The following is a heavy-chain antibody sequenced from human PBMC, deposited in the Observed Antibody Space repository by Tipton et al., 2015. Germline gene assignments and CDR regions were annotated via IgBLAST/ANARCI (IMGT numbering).Heavy chain of an antibody. J-gene: IGHJ6*02. CDR1: GFSFAAYG. D-gene: IGHD3-10*02. CDR2: ISRNPNST. CDR3: ARCWHYYYYYGMDV. V-gene: IGHV3-23*01. Sequence: SLRLSCAASGFSFAAYGMSWVRQAPGKGLEWVSSISRNPNSTYYAESVQGRFTISRDNSKRTLYLQMKSLRVEDTAVYYCARCWHYYYYYGMDVWGQGTTVTVSS.